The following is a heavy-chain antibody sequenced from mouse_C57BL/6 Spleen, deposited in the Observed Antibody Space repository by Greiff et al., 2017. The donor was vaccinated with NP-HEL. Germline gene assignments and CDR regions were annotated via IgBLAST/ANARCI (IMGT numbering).Heavy chain of an antibody. J-gene: IGHJ1*03. CDR3: ARHGVITTVVDWYFDV. CDR1: GFTFSDYG. Sequence: EVKVVESGGGLVQPGGSLKLSCAASGFTFSDYGMAWVRQAPRKGPEWVAFISNLAYSIYYADTVTGRFTISRENAKNTLYLEMSSLRSEDTAMYYCARHGVITTVVDWYFDVWGTGTTVTVSS. V-gene: IGHV5-15*01. CDR2: ISNLAYSI. D-gene: IGHD1-1*01.